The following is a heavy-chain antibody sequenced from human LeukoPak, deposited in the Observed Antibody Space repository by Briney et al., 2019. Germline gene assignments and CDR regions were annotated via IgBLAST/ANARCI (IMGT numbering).Heavy chain of an antibody. J-gene: IGHJ4*02. Sequence: GGSLRLSCAASGFTFRNHWMHWVRQTPGKGLVWVSRISSDGSSTTYADSVKGRFTISRDNAKNTLYLQMNNLRAEDTAMYYCARDQRVTGRPDIDYWGQGALVIVSS. D-gene: IGHD6-6*01. V-gene: IGHV3-74*03. CDR3: ARDQRVTGRPDIDY. CDR1: GFTFRNHW. CDR2: ISSDGSST.